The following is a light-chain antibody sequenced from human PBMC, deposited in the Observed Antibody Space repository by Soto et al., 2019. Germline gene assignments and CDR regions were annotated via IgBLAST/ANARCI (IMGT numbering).Light chain of an antibody. V-gene: IGKV3-20*01. Sequence: EIVLTQSPGTLSLSPGERATLSCRASQSVSSSYLAWHQQKPGQAPSLLIYGASSRATSIPDRFSGRGSGTDFTLTISRLEPEDFAVYYCQQYGTSPRLTFGQETKVEIK. CDR2: GAS. CDR1: QSVSSSY. CDR3: QQYGTSPRLT. J-gene: IGKJ1*01.